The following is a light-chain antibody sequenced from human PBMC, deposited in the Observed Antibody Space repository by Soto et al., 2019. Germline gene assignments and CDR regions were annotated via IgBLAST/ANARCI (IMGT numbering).Light chain of an antibody. J-gene: IGKJ2*01. CDR1: QSVSSN. CDR2: GAS. CDR3: QQYNNWPPLYT. Sequence: EIVMTQSPATLSVSPEERATLSCRASQSVSSNLAWYQQKPGQAPRLLIYGASTRATGIPARFRGSGSGTEFTLSISSLQSEDFAVYYCQQYNNWPPLYTFGQGTKLEIK. V-gene: IGKV3-15*01.